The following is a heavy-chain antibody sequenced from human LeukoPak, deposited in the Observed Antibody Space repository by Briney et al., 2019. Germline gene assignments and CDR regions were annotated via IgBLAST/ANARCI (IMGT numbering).Heavy chain of an antibody. D-gene: IGHD6-13*01. CDR1: GFTFSSYA. Sequence: GGSLRLSCAASGFTFSSYAMSWVRQAPGKGLEWVSTISGSGSSSYYADSVKGRFTISRDNSKNMVYLQMNSLRAEDTAVYYCAKAIAAAGYYAFDIWGQGTMVTVSS. CDR2: ISGSGSSS. J-gene: IGHJ3*02. V-gene: IGHV3-23*01. CDR3: AKAIAAAGYYAFDI.